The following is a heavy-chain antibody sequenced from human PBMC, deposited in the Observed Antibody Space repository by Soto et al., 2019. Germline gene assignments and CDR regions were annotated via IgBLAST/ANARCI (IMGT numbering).Heavy chain of an antibody. CDR2: ISAYNGNT. J-gene: IGHJ4*02. V-gene: IGHV1-18*04. D-gene: IGHD3-22*01. CDR3: ARDEFHDSSGYCHY. CDR1: GYTFTSYG. Sequence: QVKLVQSGAEVKKPGASVQVSCKASGYTFTSYGISWVRQAPGQGLEWLGWISAYNGNTNYAQKLQGRVTMTTDTSTSTAYMELRSLRSDDTAVYYCARDEFHDSSGYCHYWGQGTLVTGSS.